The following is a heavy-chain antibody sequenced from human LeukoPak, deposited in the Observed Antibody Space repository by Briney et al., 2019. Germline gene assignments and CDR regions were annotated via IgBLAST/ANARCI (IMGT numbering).Heavy chain of an antibody. Sequence: PGGSLRLSCVVSGFTVSSNYMSWVRQAPGKGLEWVSDIYSGGSTYYADSVKGRFTISRDNSKNTLYLQMNSLRAEDTAVYYCARRIGSSWGADYWGQGTLVTVSS. CDR1: GFTVSSNY. CDR3: ARRIGSSWGADY. V-gene: IGHV3-53*01. D-gene: IGHD6-13*01. J-gene: IGHJ4*02. CDR2: IYSGGST.